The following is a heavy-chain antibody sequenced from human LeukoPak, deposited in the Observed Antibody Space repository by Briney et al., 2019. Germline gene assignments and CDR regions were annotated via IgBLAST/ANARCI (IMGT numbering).Heavy chain of an antibody. Sequence: PGGSLRLSCAASGFTFSSYAMSWVRQAPGKGLEWVSAISGSGGSTYYADSVKGRFTISRDNSKNTLYLQMNSLRAEDTAVYYCAKDGDLGITMVRGVTPCAYWGQGTLVTVSS. V-gene: IGHV3-23*01. CDR2: ISGSGGST. CDR1: GFTFSSYA. D-gene: IGHD3-10*01. J-gene: IGHJ4*02. CDR3: AKDGDLGITMVRGVTPCAY.